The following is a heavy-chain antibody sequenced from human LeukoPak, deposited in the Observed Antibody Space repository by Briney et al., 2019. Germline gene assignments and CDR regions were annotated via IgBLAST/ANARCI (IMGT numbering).Heavy chain of an antibody. Sequence: GGSLRLSCAASGFTVSSNYMSWVRQAPGKGLEWVSVIYSGGTTNYADSVKGRFTISRDNSKNTLFLQMNSLRAEDTAVYYCARDPVRRDSYWGQGTLVTVPS. V-gene: IGHV3-53*01. CDR2: IYSGGTT. CDR3: ARDPVRRDSY. CDR1: GFTVSSNY. D-gene: IGHD3-10*01. J-gene: IGHJ4*02.